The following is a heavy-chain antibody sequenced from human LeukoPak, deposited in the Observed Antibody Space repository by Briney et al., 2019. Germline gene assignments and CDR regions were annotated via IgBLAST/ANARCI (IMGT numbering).Heavy chain of an antibody. CDR1: GVSISTYY. CDR2: IYYSGST. V-gene: IGHV4-59*01. CDR3: ARERIGYCSSTSCSDYYYYYMDV. J-gene: IGHJ6*03. D-gene: IGHD2-2*01. Sequence: SETLSLTCTISGVSISTYYWNWIRQPPGKGLEWIGYIYYSGSTNYNPSLKSRVTISVDTSRNQFSLKLSSVTAADTAVYYCARERIGYCSSTSCSDYYYYYMDVWGKGTTVTISS.